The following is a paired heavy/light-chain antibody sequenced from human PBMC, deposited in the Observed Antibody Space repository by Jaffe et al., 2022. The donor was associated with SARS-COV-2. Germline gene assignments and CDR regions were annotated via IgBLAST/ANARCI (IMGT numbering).Light chain of an antibody. Sequence: EIVLTQSPATLSLSPGERATLSCRANQSVDIYLSWYQQKPGQAPRLIIYDISNRAPGIPARFSGSGFETDFTLTISSLEPEDFATYHCQQRLNWPPITFGQGTRLEMK. CDR3: QQRLNWPPIT. V-gene: IGKV3-11*01. CDR1: QSVDIY. J-gene: IGKJ5*01. CDR2: DIS.
Heavy chain of an antibody. J-gene: IGHJ1*01. V-gene: IGHV3-7*03. CDR2: IKADGNEI. Sequence: EVQLVESGGGLVQPGESLRLSCGGSGFTFSNYWMSWIRQAPGKGLEWVASIKADGNEIYYVDSVKGRFSISRDNAKNSLYLQMNSLRAEDTAMYYCAKVGRVLDADMFFQHWGQGTLVTVSS. D-gene: IGHD3-3*02. CDR1: GFTFSNYW. CDR3: AKVGRVLDADMFFQH.